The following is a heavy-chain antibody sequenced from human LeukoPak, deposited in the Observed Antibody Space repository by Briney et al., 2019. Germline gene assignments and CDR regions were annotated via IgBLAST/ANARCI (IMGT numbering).Heavy chain of an antibody. Sequence: SQTLSLACAISGDSVSSNSAAWNWIRQSPSRGLEWLGRTYYRSKWYNDYAVSVKSRITINPDTSKNQFSLQLNSVTPEDTAVYYCAREGRGRAAGNPFDAFDIWGQGTMVTVSS. J-gene: IGHJ3*02. V-gene: IGHV6-1*01. CDR2: TYYRSKWYN. CDR3: AREGRGRAAGNPFDAFDI. D-gene: IGHD6-13*01. CDR1: GDSVSSNSAA.